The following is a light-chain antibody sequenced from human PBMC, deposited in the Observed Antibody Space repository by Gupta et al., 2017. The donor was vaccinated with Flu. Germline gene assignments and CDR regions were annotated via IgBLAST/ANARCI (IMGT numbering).Light chain of an antibody. CDR1: TYTLGRNT. CDR3: ASWDDSLNDYV. V-gene: IGLV1-44*01. J-gene: IGLJ1*01. Sequence: TYTLGRNTANWYQQIPGAAPKLLIFNDNQRPSGVPDRSSGSRSGTSASLAISGLQSEDEADYYCASWDDSLNDYVFATGTKVTVL. CDR2: NDN.